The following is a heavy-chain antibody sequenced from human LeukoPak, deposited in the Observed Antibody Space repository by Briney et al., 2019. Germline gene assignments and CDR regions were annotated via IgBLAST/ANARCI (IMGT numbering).Heavy chain of an antibody. CDR1: GYSISSGYY. Sequence: SETLSLTCTVSGYSISSGYYWGWIRQPPGQGLEWIGSIYYSGSTYYNPSLKSRVTISVDTSKNQFSLKLSSVTAADTAVYYCARNGITMIRDWGQGTMVTVSS. CDR3: ARNGITMIRD. V-gene: IGHV4-38-2*02. CDR2: IYYSGST. D-gene: IGHD3-22*01. J-gene: IGHJ3*01.